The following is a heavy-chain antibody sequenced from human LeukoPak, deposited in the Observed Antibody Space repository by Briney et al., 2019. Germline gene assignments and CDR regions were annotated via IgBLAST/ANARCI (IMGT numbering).Heavy chain of an antibody. D-gene: IGHD5-18*01. Sequence: PGGSLRLSCAASGFTVSSNYMSWVRQAPGKGLEWVSVIYSGGSTYYADSVKGRFTISRDNSKNTLYLQMNSLRAEDTAVYYCARRYSYGYGGPDYWGQGTLVTVSS. CDR2: IYSGGST. J-gene: IGHJ4*02. V-gene: IGHV3-66*04. CDR1: GFTVSSNY. CDR3: ARRYSYGYGGPDY.